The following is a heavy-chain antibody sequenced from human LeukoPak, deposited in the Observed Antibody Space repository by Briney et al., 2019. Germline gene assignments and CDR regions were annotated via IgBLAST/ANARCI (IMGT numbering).Heavy chain of an antibody. CDR3: ASLYSGSYYFDY. CDR1: GHTFTGYY. CDR2: INPNSGGT. Sequence: ASVKVSCKASGHTFTGYYMHWVRQAPGQGLEWMGWINPNSGGTNYAQKFQGRVTMTRDTSISTAYMELSRLRSDDTAVYYCASLYSGSYYFDYWGQGTLVTVSS. D-gene: IGHD1-26*01. J-gene: IGHJ4*02. V-gene: IGHV1-2*02.